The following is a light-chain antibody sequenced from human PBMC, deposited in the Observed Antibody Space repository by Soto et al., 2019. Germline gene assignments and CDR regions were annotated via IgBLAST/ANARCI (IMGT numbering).Light chain of an antibody. J-gene: IGKJ3*01. Sequence: DIQMTQSPSTLSASVGDRLSITCRASQSITNWLAWYQQKPGKAPKLLIYKASSLQREVPSRFSGSASGPEFTLTISRLQPDDFATYYCQQYHSYPFTFGPGTKVDIK. CDR2: KAS. CDR1: QSITNW. V-gene: IGKV1-5*03. CDR3: QQYHSYPFT.